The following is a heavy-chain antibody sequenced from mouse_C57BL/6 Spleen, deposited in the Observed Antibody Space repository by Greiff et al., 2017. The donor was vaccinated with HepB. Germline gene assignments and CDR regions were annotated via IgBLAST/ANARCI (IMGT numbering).Heavy chain of an antibody. Sequence: QVHVKQSGAELAKPGASVKLSCKASGYTFTSYWMHWVKQRPGQGLEWIGYINPSSGYTKYNQKFKDKATLTADKSSSTAYMQLSSLTYEDSAVYYCAREGSGYGNYFDYWGQGTTLTVSS. CDR2: INPSSGYT. CDR3: AREGSGYGNYFDY. V-gene: IGHV1-7*01. D-gene: IGHD2-1*01. CDR1: GYTFTSYW. J-gene: IGHJ2*01.